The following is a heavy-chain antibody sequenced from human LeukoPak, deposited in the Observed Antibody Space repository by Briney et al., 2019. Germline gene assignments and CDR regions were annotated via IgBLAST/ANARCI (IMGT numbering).Heavy chain of an antibody. D-gene: IGHD5-24*01. Sequence: GGSLRLSCAAAGFTFSSCEMNWVRRAPGKGLEWVSYISSGSTTYYADSVKGRFTISRDIAKSSLYLQMNSLRAEDTAVYYCATIRRDGYNNVDYWGQGTLVTVSS. CDR1: GFTFSSCE. V-gene: IGHV3-48*03. CDR2: ISSGSTT. J-gene: IGHJ4*02. CDR3: ATIRRDGYNNVDY.